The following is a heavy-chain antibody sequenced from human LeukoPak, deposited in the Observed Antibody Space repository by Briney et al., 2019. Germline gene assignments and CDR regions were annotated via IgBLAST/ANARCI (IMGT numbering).Heavy chain of an antibody. CDR3: AKGQELDDGVFDS. Sequence: GGSLRLSCAASGFTFSRIAMTWVRQAPGKGLEWVSTIRSNGDTAYNADSVRGRFAISRDNSKNALFLKMNSLRVEDTAIYYCAKGQELDDGVFDSWGQGTLVTVSS. D-gene: IGHD1-1*01. J-gene: IGHJ4*02. CDR1: GFTFSRIA. CDR2: IRSNGDTA. V-gene: IGHV3-23*01.